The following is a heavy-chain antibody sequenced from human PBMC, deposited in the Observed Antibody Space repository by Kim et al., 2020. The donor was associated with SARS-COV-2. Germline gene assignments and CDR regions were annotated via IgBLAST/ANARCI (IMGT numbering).Heavy chain of an antibody. J-gene: IGHJ6*02. D-gene: IGHD3-10*01. V-gene: IGHV4-34*01. CDR3: ARGRGYYGSEFDICGMDV. CDR2: INHSGST. CDR1: GGSFSGYY. Sequence: SETLSLTCAVYGGSFSGYYWSWIRQRPGKGLEWIGEINHSGSTNYNPSLKSRVTISVDTSKNQFYLKLSSVTAADTAVYYCARGRGYYGSEFDICGMDVWGQGTTVTVSS.